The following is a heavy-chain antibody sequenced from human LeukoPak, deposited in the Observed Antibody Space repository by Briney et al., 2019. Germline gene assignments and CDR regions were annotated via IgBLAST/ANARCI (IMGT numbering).Heavy chain of an antibody. CDR1: GFTFSSYE. Sequence: GGSLRLSCAASGFTFSSYEMNWVRQAPGKGLEWVSYISSSGSTTYYADSVKGRFTISRDNAKNSLYLQMNSLRAEDTAVYYCARDVYDYVWGSYRLFDYWGQGTLVTVSS. J-gene: IGHJ4*02. D-gene: IGHD3-16*02. CDR3: ARDVYDYVWGSYRLFDY. CDR2: ISSSGSTT. V-gene: IGHV3-48*03.